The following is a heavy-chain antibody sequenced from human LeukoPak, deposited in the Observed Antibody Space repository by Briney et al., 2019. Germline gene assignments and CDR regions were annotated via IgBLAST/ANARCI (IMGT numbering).Heavy chain of an antibody. Sequence: GGSLRLSCAASGFTFSSYWMSWVRQAPGKGLEWVANIKQDGSEKYYVDSVKGRFTISRDNAKNSLYLQMNSLRAEDTAVYYCAGWGYDRHAEFDYWGQGTLVTVSS. CDR1: GFTFSSYW. CDR3: AGWGYDRHAEFDY. D-gene: IGHD5-18*01. J-gene: IGHJ4*02. V-gene: IGHV3-7*01. CDR2: IKQDGSEK.